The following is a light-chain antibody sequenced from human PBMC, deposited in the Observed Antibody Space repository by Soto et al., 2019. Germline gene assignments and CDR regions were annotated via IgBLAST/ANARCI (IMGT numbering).Light chain of an antibody. Sequence: QSALTQPPSASGSPGQSVAISRTGTASDVGAYNYVSWYQQQPGKAPKLLIYEVSKRPSGVPDRFSGSKSGNTASLTVSGLQTEDEADYYCSSYVGSHKDVVFGGGTKVTVL. CDR3: SSYVGSHKDVV. J-gene: IGLJ2*01. V-gene: IGLV2-8*01. CDR1: ASDVGAYNY. CDR2: EVS.